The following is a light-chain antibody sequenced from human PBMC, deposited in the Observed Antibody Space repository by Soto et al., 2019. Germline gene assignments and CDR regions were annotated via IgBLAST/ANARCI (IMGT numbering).Light chain of an antibody. Sequence: DIQMTQSPSTLFASVGDRVTIACRASQNISPWLAWYQQKPGKAPKLLIYGASSLEGGVPSRFSGSGSGRDFTLTISSLLPDDFATYYCRQYSNSVTFGQGTKVEIK. V-gene: IGKV1-5*01. CDR3: RQYSNSVT. CDR2: GAS. J-gene: IGKJ1*01. CDR1: QNISPW.